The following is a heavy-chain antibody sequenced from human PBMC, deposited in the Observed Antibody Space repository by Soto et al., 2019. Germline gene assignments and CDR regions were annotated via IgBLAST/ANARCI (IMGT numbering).Heavy chain of an antibody. CDR1: GGTFSNST. J-gene: IGHJ4*02. CDR2: LIPILGLA. Sequence: QVQLVQSGAEVRKPGSSVKVSCQASGGTFSNSTVTWVRQAPGQGLEWMGRLIPILGLAKYAQKFRGRLTITADKSTTTAYMELRSLRSEDTAIYYCARFKLGDDYWGQGTLVTVSS. D-gene: IGHD5-12*01. V-gene: IGHV1-69*02. CDR3: ARFKLGDDY.